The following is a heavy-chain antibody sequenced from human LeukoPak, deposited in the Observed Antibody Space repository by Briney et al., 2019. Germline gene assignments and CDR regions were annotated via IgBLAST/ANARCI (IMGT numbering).Heavy chain of an antibody. CDR2: VSYDGTKI. V-gene: IGHV3-30-3*01. D-gene: IGHD5-18*01. CDR1: GFTLTSYT. Sequence: GGSLRLSCATFGFTLTSYTMHWVRQAPGKGLEWVAVVSYDGTKISYADSVKGRFTMSRDISKNTLYLQMNSLKPEDSALYYCARDRVQIWSYVGTFDSWGQGTLVSVSS. J-gene: IGHJ4*02. CDR3: ARDRVQIWSYVGTFDS.